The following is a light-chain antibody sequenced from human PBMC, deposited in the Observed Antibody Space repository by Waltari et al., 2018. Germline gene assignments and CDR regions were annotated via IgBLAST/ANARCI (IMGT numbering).Light chain of an antibody. V-gene: IGLV3-19*01. J-gene: IGLJ3*02. CDR1: SLRNYY. CDR2: GHN. CDR3: NSRDTSTNRWV. Sequence: SSELTQDPAVSVALGQTVRITCQGDSLRNYYVSWYQQKQGEAPLLVMYGHNNLPSGIPDRFSGSRSGNTASLTITGAQAEDEADYYCNSRDTSTNRWVFGGGTKLTVL.